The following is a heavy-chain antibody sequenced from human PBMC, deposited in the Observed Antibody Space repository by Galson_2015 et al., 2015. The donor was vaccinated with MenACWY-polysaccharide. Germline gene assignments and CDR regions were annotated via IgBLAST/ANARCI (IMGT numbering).Heavy chain of an antibody. J-gene: IGHJ5*02. Sequence: SVKVSCKASGYSFSSCDINWVRQTTGQGLEWMGWMNPNSGNTGYAQKFQGRVTMTRNTSISIAYMELSSLRSEDTAVYYCARGGKYYYDSSGYLNWFDPWGQGTLVTVSP. CDR3: ARGGKYYYDSSGYLNWFDP. CDR2: MNPNSGNT. V-gene: IGHV1-8*01. CDR1: GYSFSSCD. D-gene: IGHD3-22*01.